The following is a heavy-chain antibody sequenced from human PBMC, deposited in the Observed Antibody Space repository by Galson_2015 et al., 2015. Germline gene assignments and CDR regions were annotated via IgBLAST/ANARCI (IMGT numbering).Heavy chain of an antibody. J-gene: IGHJ4*02. V-gene: IGHV3-9*01. CDR2: ISWDSGTI. Sequence: SLRLSCAASGFTFDDYAMHWVRQAPGKGLEWVSGISWDSGTIAYADSVKGRFTISRDNAKNSLYLQMNSLSAEDTALYYCGKDKPLRNAIDNWGQGTMVTVSS. CDR1: GFTFDDYA. CDR3: GKDKPLRNAIDN.